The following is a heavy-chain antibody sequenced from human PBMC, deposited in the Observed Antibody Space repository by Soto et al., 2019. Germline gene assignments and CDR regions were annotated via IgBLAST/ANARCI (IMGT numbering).Heavy chain of an antibody. CDR1: GYSFTSYW. V-gene: IGHV5-51*01. D-gene: IGHD3-10*01. J-gene: IGHJ3*02. CDR3: ARQAYLYYGSGSYYTQDAFDI. CDR2: IYPGDSDT. Sequence: GESLKISCKGSGYSFTSYWIGWVRQMPGKGLEWMGIIYPGDSDTRYSPSFQGQVTISADESISTAYLQWSSLKASDTAMYYCARQAYLYYGSGSYYTQDAFDIWGQGTMVTVSS.